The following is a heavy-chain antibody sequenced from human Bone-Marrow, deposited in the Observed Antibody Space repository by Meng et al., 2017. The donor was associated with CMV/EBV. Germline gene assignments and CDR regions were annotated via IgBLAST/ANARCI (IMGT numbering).Heavy chain of an antibody. Sequence: ASVKVSCKASGDTFSSYTISWVRQAPGQGLEWMGWINPNSGGTNYAQKFQGRVTMTRDKSMSTAYMELSRLRSDDTAVYYCARPLESVGSGSSGFDAWGQGTLVTVSS. J-gene: IGHJ5*02. CDR2: INPNSGGT. CDR1: GDTFSSYT. CDR3: ARPLESVGSGSSGFDA. V-gene: IGHV1-2*02. D-gene: IGHD3-10*01.